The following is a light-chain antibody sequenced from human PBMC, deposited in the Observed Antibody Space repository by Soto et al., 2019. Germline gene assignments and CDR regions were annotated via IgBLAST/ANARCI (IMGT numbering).Light chain of an antibody. Sequence: EIVLTQSPGTLSLSPGERATLSCRASQSVPGNYLAWFQQKPGQAPRLLIYGASSRAPAIPDRFSGSGSGTDFTLTISRLXXXXFAVYYCHQYTSPPWTLGQGTRVETK. CDR1: QSVPGNY. V-gene: IGKV3-20*01. J-gene: IGKJ1*01. CDR2: GAS. CDR3: HQYTSPPWT.